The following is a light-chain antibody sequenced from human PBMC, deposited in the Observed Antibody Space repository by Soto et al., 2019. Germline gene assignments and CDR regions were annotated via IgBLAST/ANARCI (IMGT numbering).Light chain of an antibody. Sequence: DIQMTQSPSSLSASVGDRVTITCQASQDISNYLNWYQQKPGKAPKLLIYDASNLETGVPSRFSGSGSGTDFTFTISSVQPEDIATYYCQQYDNLPPFGPGTKVDIK. J-gene: IGKJ3*01. CDR1: QDISNY. V-gene: IGKV1-33*01. CDR2: DAS. CDR3: QQYDNLPP.